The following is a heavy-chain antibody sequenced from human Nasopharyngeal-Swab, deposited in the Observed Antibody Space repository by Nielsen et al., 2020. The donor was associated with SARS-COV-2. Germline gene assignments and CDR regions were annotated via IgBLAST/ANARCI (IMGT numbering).Heavy chain of an antibody. Sequence: GESLKISCAASGFTFSSYAMSWVRQAPGKGLEWVSVIYSGGSSTYYADSVKGRFTISRDNSKNTLYLQMNSLRAEDTAVYYCAKEGYSGYDSLDYWGQGTLVTVSS. J-gene: IGHJ4*02. CDR1: GFTFSSYA. V-gene: IGHV3-23*03. D-gene: IGHD5-12*01. CDR3: AKEGYSGYDSLDY. CDR2: IYSGGSST.